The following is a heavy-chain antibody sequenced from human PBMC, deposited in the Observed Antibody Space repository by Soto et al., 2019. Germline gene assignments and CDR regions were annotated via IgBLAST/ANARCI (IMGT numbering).Heavy chain of an antibody. CDR3: ARGLYLGPSGYYLDF. Sequence: QLQLQESGPGLVKPSEILSLSCSVSGDSISNRNYYWAWIRQPPGKGLEWIVSRYDDASTFYNPSLKRRVTITIDTAKKQLSLKVTSVTAADTAVYYCARGLYLGPSGYYLDFWGQGTLVTVSS. J-gene: IGHJ4*02. CDR2: RYDDAST. D-gene: IGHD3-22*01. V-gene: IGHV4-39*01. CDR1: GDSISNRNYY.